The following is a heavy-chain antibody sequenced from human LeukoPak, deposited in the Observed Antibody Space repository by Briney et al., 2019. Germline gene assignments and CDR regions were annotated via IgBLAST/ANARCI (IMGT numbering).Heavy chain of an antibody. V-gene: IGHV3-11*06. D-gene: IGHD4-17*01. CDR3: ARVSYGDSGYFDY. Sequence: GGSLRLSCPASGFIFSDYYMSWIRQAPGKGLEWVSYISSSSSYINYADSVKGRFTVSRDNAKNSLYLQMNSLRAEDTAVYYCARVSYGDSGYFDYWGQGTLVTVSS. CDR1: GFIFSDYY. J-gene: IGHJ4*02. CDR2: ISSSSSYI.